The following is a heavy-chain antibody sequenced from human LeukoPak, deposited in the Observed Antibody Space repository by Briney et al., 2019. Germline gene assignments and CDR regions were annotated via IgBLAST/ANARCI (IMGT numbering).Heavy chain of an antibody. V-gene: IGHV3-7*01. CDR1: RFTFSSYW. CDR2: IKQDGSEK. D-gene: IGHD3-3*01. CDR3: AKACPRHLIRFLEWSYYYYMDV. J-gene: IGHJ6*03. Sequence: PGGSLRLSCAASRFTFSSYWMSWVRQAPGKGLEWVANIKQDGSEKYYVDSVKGRFTISRDNAKNSLYLQINSLRAEDTAVYYCAKACPRHLIRFLEWSYYYYMDVWGKGTTVTVSS.